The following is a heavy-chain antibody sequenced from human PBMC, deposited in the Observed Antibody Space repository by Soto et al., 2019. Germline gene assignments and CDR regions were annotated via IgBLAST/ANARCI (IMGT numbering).Heavy chain of an antibody. Sequence: EVQLVESGGGLVQPGGSLRLSCAASGFTFNNYWMNWVRQAPGKGLEWVANLKEDGSEKYYVDSAKGGFTISRDNAKNSLSLQMSSLRDEETAMYYCARVLLYYWGQGTLVTVSS. D-gene: IGHD2-15*01. J-gene: IGHJ4*02. CDR2: LKEDGSEK. CDR1: GFTFNNYW. V-gene: IGHV3-7*01. CDR3: ARVLLYY.